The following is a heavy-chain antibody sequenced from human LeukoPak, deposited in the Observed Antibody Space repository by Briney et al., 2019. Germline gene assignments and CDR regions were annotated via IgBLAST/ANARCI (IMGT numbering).Heavy chain of an antibody. D-gene: IGHD1-1*01. J-gene: IGHJ4*02. CDR2: INPSGGST. V-gene: IGHV1-46*01. CDR3: ASSKGTTEFDY. CDR1: GYTFTSYY. Sequence: GASVKVSCKASGYTFTSYYMHWVRQAPRQGLEWMGIINPSGGSTSYAQKFQGRVTMTRDTSTSTVYMELSSLRSEDTAVYYCASSKGTTEFDYWGQGTLVTVSS.